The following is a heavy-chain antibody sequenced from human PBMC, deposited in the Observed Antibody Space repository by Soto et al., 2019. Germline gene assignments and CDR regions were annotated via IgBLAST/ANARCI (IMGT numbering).Heavy chain of an antibody. Sequence: GGSLRLSXAASGFTFSSYAMHWVRQAPGKGLEWVAVISYDGSNKYYADSVKGRFTISRDNSKNTLYLQMNSLRAEDTAVYYCARVGYSYGSLYFDYWGQGTLVTVSS. J-gene: IGHJ4*02. CDR3: ARVGYSYGSLYFDY. CDR2: ISYDGSNK. CDR1: GFTFSSYA. D-gene: IGHD5-18*01. V-gene: IGHV3-30-3*01.